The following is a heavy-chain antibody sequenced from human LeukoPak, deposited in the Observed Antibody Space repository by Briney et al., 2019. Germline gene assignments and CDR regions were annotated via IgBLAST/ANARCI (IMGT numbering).Heavy chain of an antibody. J-gene: IGHJ5*02. CDR2: ITGNSNYI. D-gene: IGHD4-17*01. V-gene: IGHV3-21*01. Sequence: PGGSLRLSCAASGFSFSSYWMHWVRQAPGKGLEWVSFITGNSNYIYYADSVKGRFTISRDNAKNSLYLQMNSLRVEDTAVYYCARATVTNQGAFDPWGQGTLVTVSS. CDR3: ARATVTNQGAFDP. CDR1: GFSFSSYW.